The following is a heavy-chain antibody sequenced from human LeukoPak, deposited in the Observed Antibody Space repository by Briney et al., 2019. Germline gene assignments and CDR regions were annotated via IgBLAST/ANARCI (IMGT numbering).Heavy chain of an antibody. D-gene: IGHD6-13*01. CDR1: GYTSTGYY. CDR3: ARDPDSIDSSSYMDV. V-gene: IGHV1-2*02. J-gene: IGHJ6*03. Sequence: ASVKVSCKASGYTSTGYYMHWVRQAPGQGLEWMGWINPNSGGTNYAQKFQGRVTMTRDTSISTAYMELSRLRSDDTAVYYCARDPDSIDSSSYMDVWGKGTTVTISS. CDR2: INPNSGGT.